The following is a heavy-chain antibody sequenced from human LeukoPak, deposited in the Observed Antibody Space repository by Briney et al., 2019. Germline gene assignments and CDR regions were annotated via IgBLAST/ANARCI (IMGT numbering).Heavy chain of an antibody. D-gene: IGHD3-10*01. CDR3: ASWYYYGSGSYPDY. Sequence: ASVKLSCKASGGTFSSYAISWVRQAPGQGLEWMGGIIPIFGTANYAQKFQGRVTITAYESTSTAYMELSSLRSEDTAVYYCASWYYYGSGSYPDYWGQGTLVTVSS. CDR2: IIPIFGTA. CDR1: GGTFSSYA. J-gene: IGHJ4*02. V-gene: IGHV1-69*13.